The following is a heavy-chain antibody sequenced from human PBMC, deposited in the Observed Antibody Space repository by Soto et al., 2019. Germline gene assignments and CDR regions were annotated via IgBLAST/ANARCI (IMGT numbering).Heavy chain of an antibody. CDR3: AKDLICIMLLLPHAIDI. D-gene: IGHD1-26*01. Sequence: GGSLRLSCAASGFTLSSYAMSWVRQAPGKGLEWVSGISGSGGTTYYADSVKGRFTISRDNSKNTLYLQMNSLRAEDTAVYYCAKDLICIMLLLPHAIDIRGPGTMVTGS. CDR2: ISGSGGTT. CDR1: GFTLSSYA. J-gene: IGHJ3*02. V-gene: IGHV3-23*01.